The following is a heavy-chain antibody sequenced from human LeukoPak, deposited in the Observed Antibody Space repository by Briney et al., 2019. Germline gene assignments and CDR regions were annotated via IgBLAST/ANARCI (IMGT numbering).Heavy chain of an antibody. CDR1: GFHFNRHA. V-gene: IGHV3-23*01. CDR3: AKPPDCSGGSCYYSGMDV. D-gene: IGHD2-15*01. Sequence: GGSLRPPLSASGFHFNRHAMNWVRQGPGKGLGWGSVIRWSWWSTYYADSVKGRFTISRDNSKNTLYLQMNSLRAEDTAVYYCAKPPDCSGGSCYYSGMDVWGQGTTVTVSS. J-gene: IGHJ6*02. CDR2: IRWSWWST.